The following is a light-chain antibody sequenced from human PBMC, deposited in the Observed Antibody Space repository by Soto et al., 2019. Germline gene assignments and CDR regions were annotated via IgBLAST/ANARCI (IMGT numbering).Light chain of an antibody. CDR2: GAS. CDR1: QTISANY. V-gene: IGKV3-20*01. J-gene: IGKJ2*01. Sequence: EIVLTQSPGTLSLSPGERATLSCRAGQTISANYLAWYQQKPGQAPRLLVFGASSRATGIPDRFSGSGSGTDFTLTISRLEPEDFAVYYCQQYGTSPFTFGQGTNLDIK. CDR3: QQYGTSPFT.